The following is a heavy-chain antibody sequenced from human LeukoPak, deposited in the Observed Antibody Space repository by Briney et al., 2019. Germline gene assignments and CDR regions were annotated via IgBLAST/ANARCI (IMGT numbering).Heavy chain of an antibody. Sequence: SVKVSCKASGYTFTSYGISWVRQAPGQGLEWMGGIIPIFGTANYAQKFQGRVTITADESTSTAYMELSSLRSEDTAVYYCARDSYDFWSGYYRRALDGWGQGTLVTVSS. J-gene: IGHJ4*02. D-gene: IGHD3-3*01. V-gene: IGHV1-69*13. CDR1: GYTFTSYG. CDR3: ARDSYDFWSGYYRRALDG. CDR2: IIPIFGTA.